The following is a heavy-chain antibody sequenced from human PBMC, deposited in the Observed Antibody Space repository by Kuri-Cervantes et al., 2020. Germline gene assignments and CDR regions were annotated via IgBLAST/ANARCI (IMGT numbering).Heavy chain of an antibody. Sequence: ASVKVSCKASGYTFTGYYMHWVRQAPGQGLEWMGWINPNSGGTNYAQKFQGRVTMTRDTSISPAYMELSRLRSDDTAVYYCARVKSNYYYGSGSHYYYYGMDVWGQGTTVTVSS. J-gene: IGHJ6*02. V-gene: IGHV1-2*02. CDR2: INPNSGGT. CDR1: GYTFTGYY. CDR3: ARVKSNYYYGSGSHYYYYGMDV. D-gene: IGHD3-10*01.